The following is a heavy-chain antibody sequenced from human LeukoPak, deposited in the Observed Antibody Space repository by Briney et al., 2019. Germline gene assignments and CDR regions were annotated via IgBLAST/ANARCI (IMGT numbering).Heavy chain of an antibody. CDR2: NYYSGST. V-gene: IGHV4-61*08. CDR3: ATIPRIAAPPPSGGMDV. J-gene: IGHJ6*02. CDR1: GFSRSSSGMW. Sequence: SGPTLSNPTQPLTLTCTFSGFSRSSSGMWGSWIRQPPGKGLEGIGYNYYSGSTNYNPSLKSRVTISVDTSKNQFSLKLSSVTAADTAVYYCATIPRIAAPPPSGGMDVWGQGTTVTVSS. D-gene: IGHD6-6*01.